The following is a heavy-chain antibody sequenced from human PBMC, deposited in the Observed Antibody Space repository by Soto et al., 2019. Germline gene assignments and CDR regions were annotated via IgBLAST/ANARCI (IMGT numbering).Heavy chain of an antibody. CDR1: GGSISSGGYY. CDR3: AREAAGLGNWFDP. J-gene: IGHJ5*02. Sequence: QVQLQESGPGLVKPSQTLSLTCNVSGGSISSGGYYWSWIRQHPGKGLEWIGYIYHSGSTYYNPSLKSRVTISVDTSKNQFPLKLSSVTAADTAVYYCAREAAGLGNWFDPWGQGTLVTVSS. V-gene: IGHV4-31*03. CDR2: IYHSGST. D-gene: IGHD6-13*01.